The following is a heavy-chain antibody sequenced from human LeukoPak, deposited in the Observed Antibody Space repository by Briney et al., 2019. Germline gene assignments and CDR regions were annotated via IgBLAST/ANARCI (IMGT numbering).Heavy chain of an antibody. D-gene: IGHD3-22*01. Sequence: ASVKVSCTASGYTFTGYYMHWVRQAPGQGLEWMGWINPNSGGTNYAQKFQGRVTMTRDTSISTAYMELSRLRSDDTAVYYCARGPRITMIVVVTNYYYMDVWGKGTTVTVSS. V-gene: IGHV1-2*02. J-gene: IGHJ6*03. CDR1: GYTFTGYY. CDR3: ARGPRITMIVVVTNYYYMDV. CDR2: INPNSGGT.